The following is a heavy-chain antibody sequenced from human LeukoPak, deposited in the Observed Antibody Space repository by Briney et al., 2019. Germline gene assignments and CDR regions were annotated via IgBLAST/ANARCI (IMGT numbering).Heavy chain of an antibody. CDR1: GGSISSGSYY. CDR2: IYTSGST. V-gene: IGHV4-61*02. Sequence: PSQTLSLTCTVSGGSISSGSYYWSWIRQPAGKGLEWIGRIYTSGSTNYNPSLKSRVTISVDTSKNQFSLKLSSVTAADTAVYYCARGLWFGDLHYFDYWGQGTLVTVSS. CDR3: ARGLWFGDLHYFDY. J-gene: IGHJ4*02. D-gene: IGHD3-10*01.